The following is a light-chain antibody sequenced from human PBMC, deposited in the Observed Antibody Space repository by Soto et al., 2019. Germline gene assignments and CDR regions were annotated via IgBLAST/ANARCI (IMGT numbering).Light chain of an antibody. J-gene: IGKJ3*01. CDR1: QGISNY. V-gene: IGKV1-27*01. Sequence: DIQMTQSPSSLSASVGDRVTITCRASQGISNYLAWYQQKPGKVPKLLIYAASTLQSGVPFRFSGSGFGTHFTLTISGLQPEDVATYYCQKYDSAPETFGPGTKVDIK. CDR3: QKYDSAPET. CDR2: AAS.